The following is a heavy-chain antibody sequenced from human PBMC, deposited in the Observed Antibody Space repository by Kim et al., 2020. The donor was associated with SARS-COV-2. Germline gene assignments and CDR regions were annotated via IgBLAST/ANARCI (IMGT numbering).Heavy chain of an antibody. V-gene: IGHV3-23*01. CDR1: GFTFSSYA. J-gene: IGHJ6*02. Sequence: GGSLRLSCAASGFTFSSYAMSWVRQAPGKGLEWVSAISGSGGSTYYADSVKGRFTISRDNSKNTLYLQMNSLRAEDTAVYYCAKDRGLLWFGEVRGATYGMDVWGQGTTVTVSS. D-gene: IGHD3-10*01. CDR3: AKDRGLLWFGEVRGATYGMDV. CDR2: ISGSGGST.